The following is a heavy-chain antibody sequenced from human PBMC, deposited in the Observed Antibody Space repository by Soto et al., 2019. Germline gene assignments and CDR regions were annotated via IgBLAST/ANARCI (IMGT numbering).Heavy chain of an antibody. CDR2: ISGSGGST. V-gene: IGHV3-23*01. J-gene: IGHJ6*02. CDR1: VFTFISYA. D-gene: IGHD3-3*01. CDR3: AKSPDNLETAYYYYYGMDV. Sequence: GWSLRLSCASSVFTFISYAMSWVRQAPGKGLEWVSAISGSGGSTYYADSVKGRFTISRDNSKNTLYLQMNSLRAEDTAVYYCAKSPDNLETAYYYYYGMDVWGQGTTVTVSS.